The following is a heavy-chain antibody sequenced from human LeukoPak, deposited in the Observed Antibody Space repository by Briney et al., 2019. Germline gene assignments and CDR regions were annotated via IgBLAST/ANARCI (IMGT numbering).Heavy chain of an antibody. J-gene: IGHJ4*02. Sequence: GGSLRLSCAASGFTFSSYEMNWVRQAPGKGLEWVSYISSGGGTIYYADSVKGRFTISRDNAKNSLYLQMNSLRAEDTAVYYCASSKRYQDYWGQGTLVTVSS. V-gene: IGHV3-48*03. CDR1: GFTFSSYE. CDR3: ASSKRYQDY. CDR2: ISSGGGTI. D-gene: IGHD4-11*01.